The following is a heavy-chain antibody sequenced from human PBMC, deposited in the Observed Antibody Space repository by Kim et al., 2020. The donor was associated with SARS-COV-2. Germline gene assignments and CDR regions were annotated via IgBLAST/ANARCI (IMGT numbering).Heavy chain of an antibody. J-gene: IGHJ4*02. CDR1: GFTFSDYY. Sequence: GGSLRLSCAASGFTFSDYYMSWIRQAPGKGLEWVSYISSSGSTIYYADSVKGRFTISRDNAKNSLYLQMNSLRAEDTAVYYCARDHPITTYYYDSSGHDGGLGYWGQGTLVTVSS. V-gene: IGHV3-11*01. CDR2: ISSSGSTI. CDR3: ARDHPITTYYYDSSGHDGGLGY. D-gene: IGHD3-22*01.